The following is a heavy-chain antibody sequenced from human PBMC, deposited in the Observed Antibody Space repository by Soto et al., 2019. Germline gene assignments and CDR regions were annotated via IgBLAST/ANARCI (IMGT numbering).Heavy chain of an antibody. CDR2: IYPADSDA. V-gene: IGHV5-51*01. J-gene: IGHJ4*02. Sequence: GESLKISCKADGYSFTRHWIGWVRQVPGRGLEWVAVIYPADSDARYSPSFRGRGTISVDISINTVYLQWRSLKASDTAIYFCARQDIVKATVRGVYFDSWGQGTRVTVSS. CDR3: ARQDIVKATVRGVYFDS. D-gene: IGHD2-15*01. CDR1: GYSFTRHW.